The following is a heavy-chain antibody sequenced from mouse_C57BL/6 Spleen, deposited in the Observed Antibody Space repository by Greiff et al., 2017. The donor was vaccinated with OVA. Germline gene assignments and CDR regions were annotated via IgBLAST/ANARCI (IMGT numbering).Heavy chain of an antibody. Sequence: EVQLQESGPGLVKPSQSLSLTCSVPGYSITSGYYWNWIRQFPGNKLEWMGYISYDGSNNYNPSLKNRISITRDTSKNQFFLKLNSVTTEDTATYYCAREDHYGSRGYFDYWGQGTTLTVSS. D-gene: IGHD1-1*01. V-gene: IGHV3-6*01. CDR1: GYSITSGYY. CDR2: ISYDGSN. CDR3: AREDHYGSRGYFDY. J-gene: IGHJ2*01.